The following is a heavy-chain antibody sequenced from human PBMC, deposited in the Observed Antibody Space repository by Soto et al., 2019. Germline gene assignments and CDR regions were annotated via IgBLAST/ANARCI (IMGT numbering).Heavy chain of an antibody. V-gene: IGHV4-39*01. D-gene: IGHD6-6*01. J-gene: IGHJ4*02. CDR1: GGSISSSSYY. CDR2: IYYSGST. Sequence: QLQLQESGPGLVKPSETLSLTCTVSGGSISSSSYYWGWIRQPPGKGLEWIGSIYYSGSTYYNPSLKSRVTISVDTSKNQFSLKLSSVTAADTAVYYCARHDSSSVGPHYFDYWDQGTLVTVSS. CDR3: ARHDSSSVGPHYFDY.